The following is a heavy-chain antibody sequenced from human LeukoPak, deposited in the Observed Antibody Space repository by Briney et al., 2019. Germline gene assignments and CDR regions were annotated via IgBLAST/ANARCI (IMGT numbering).Heavy chain of an antibody. Sequence: ASVKVSCKASGFTFTNYHMHWVRQAPGQGLEWVGLIKGTGDSPDYAQKFQGRVTMTEDTSTDTAYMELSSLRSEDTAVYYCATDRDIVAVPAALGYWGQGTLVTVSS. CDR2: IKGTGDSP. CDR3: ATDRDIVAVPAALGY. V-gene: IGHV1-46*01. J-gene: IGHJ4*02. CDR1: GFTFTNYH. D-gene: IGHD2-2*01.